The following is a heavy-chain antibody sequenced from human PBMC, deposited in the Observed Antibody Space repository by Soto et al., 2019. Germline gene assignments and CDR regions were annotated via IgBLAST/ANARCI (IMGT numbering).Heavy chain of an antibody. J-gene: IGHJ1*01. Sequence: GSLRRSGVGSGFIFSSVTMTWVRQAPGMGLQYLASISKSSSLIYYADSVRGRFIISRDNSKDSVFLQMYSLRAEDTAMYYCVRGDDRVAWGLGNLVTFSS. V-gene: IGHV3-21*01. CDR3: VRGDDRVA. CDR2: ISKSSSLI. CDR1: GFIFSSVT. D-gene: IGHD1-1*01.